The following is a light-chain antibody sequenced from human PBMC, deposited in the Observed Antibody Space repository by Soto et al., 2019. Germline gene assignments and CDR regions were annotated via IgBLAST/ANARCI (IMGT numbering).Light chain of an antibody. V-gene: IGKV3-15*01. CDR2: GAS. Sequence: EILMTQSPATLSVSPGGRATLSCSASQSVRSNLAWYQQRPGQAPSLLIYGASTRATVIPARFSGSGSGTEFTLTISSLQSEDFSVYYCQQYNNWPPYTFGQGTKLEIK. J-gene: IGKJ2*01. CDR1: QSVRSN. CDR3: QQYNNWPPYT.